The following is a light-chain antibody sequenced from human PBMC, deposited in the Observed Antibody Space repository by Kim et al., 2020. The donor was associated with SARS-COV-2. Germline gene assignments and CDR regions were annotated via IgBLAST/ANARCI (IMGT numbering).Light chain of an antibody. CDR2: DAS. V-gene: IGKV1-33*01. CDR1: QDINHY. CDR3: QHYHSLPLT. Sequence: SSAGDRVTITCPAGQDINHYLNWYQHTQEKAPKLLIYDASSLETKVPSSFSGSGSGTHFTYTLSSLHPEDIATYYCQHYHSLPLTFGGGTKVDIK. J-gene: IGKJ4*01.